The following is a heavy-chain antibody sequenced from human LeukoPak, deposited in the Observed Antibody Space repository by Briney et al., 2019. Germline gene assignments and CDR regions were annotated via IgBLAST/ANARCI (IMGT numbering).Heavy chain of an antibody. V-gene: IGHV1-18*01. CDR3: ARLYGSGERGPLRVDY. CDR2: ISAYNGNT. D-gene: IGHD3-10*01. Sequence: ASVKVSCKASGYTFTSYGISWVRQAPGQGLEWMGWISAYNGNTNYAQKLQGRVTMTTDTSTSTAYMELRSLRSDDTAVYYCARLYGSGERGPLRVDYWGQGTLVTVSS. CDR1: GYTFTSYG. J-gene: IGHJ4*02.